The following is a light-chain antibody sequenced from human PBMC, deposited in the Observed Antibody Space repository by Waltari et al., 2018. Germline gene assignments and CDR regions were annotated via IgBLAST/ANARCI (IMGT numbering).Light chain of an antibody. J-gene: IGLJ3*02. V-gene: IGLV1-44*01. CDR2: ANY. CDR1: ISNIGTNT. Sequence: SVLTQPPSTSGTPGQTIILSCSGTISNIGTNTVTWYQLPPGTAPKTVIFANYHRPSGVPDRFSASKSGTSASLVISGLQSEDEADYFCATWDDSLSGRVFGGGTKVTVL. CDR3: ATWDDSLSGRV.